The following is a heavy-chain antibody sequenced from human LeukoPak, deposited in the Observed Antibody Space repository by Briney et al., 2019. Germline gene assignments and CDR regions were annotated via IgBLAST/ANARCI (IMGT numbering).Heavy chain of an antibody. Sequence: PSETLSLTCTVSGGSIRSYYWNWIRQSPGKGLEWIGYIYYSGNTDYNPSLKSRVTISVDTSNNHFSLRLSSVTAADTAVYYCARPVSVGASTYFHYWSQGTLVTVSS. J-gene: IGHJ1*01. CDR2: IYYSGNT. CDR3: ARPVSVGASTYFHY. D-gene: IGHD1-26*01. CDR1: GGSIRSYY. V-gene: IGHV4-59*08.